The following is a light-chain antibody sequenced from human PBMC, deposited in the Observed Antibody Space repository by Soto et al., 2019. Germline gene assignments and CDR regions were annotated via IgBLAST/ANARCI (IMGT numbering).Light chain of an antibody. J-gene: IGLJ1*01. V-gene: IGLV2-11*01. CDR2: DVS. CDR3: CSYAGRYTYV. CDR1: SSDVGTYNF. Sequence: QSALTQPRSVSGSPGQSVSISCTGTSSDVGTYNFVSWYQQHPGNAPKVMIYDVSKRPSGVPDRSSGSKSGTTASLTISGLQSEDEADYYCCSYAGRYTYVFGTGTKVTVL.